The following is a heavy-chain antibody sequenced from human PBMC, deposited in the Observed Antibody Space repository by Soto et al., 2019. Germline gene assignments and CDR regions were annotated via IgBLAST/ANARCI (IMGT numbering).Heavy chain of an antibody. CDR2: IYPGDSDT. CDR3: AGGGVRGVIARTRDYYGMDV. CDR1: GYTFTSYW. J-gene: IGHJ6*02. Sequence: PGESLKISCKGSGYTFTSYWIAWVRQMPGKGLEWMGIIYPGDSDTRYNPSFQGQVTISADKSISTAYLQWNSLKASDTAMYYCAGGGVRGVIARTRDYYGMDVWGQGTTVTVSS. D-gene: IGHD3-10*01. V-gene: IGHV5-51*01.